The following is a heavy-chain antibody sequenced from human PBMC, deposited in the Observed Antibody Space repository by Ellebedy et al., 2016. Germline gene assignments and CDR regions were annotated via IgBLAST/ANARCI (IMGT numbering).Heavy chain of an antibody. CDR2: IDPSDGRT. CDR3: AKDPTQMVRGTITASAEYFPH. D-gene: IGHD3-10*01. J-gene: IGHJ1*01. V-gene: IGHV1-46*01. CDR1: GYIFSDYY. Sequence: ASVKVSCXASGYIFSDYYMHWVRLAPGLGLEWMGIIDPSDGRTTYAQKFQGRVTMTRDTSTRTVYMELSSLRFEDTAVYYCAKDPTQMVRGTITASAEYFPHWGQGTQVTVSS.